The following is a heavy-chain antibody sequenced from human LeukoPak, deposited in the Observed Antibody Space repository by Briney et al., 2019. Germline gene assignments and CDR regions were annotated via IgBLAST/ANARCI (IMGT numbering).Heavy chain of an antibody. Sequence: GGSLRLSCAASGFTFSSYGMHWVRQAPGKGLEWVAVIWYDGSNKYYADSVKGRFTISRDNSKNTLYLQMNSLRAEDTAAYYCAGDSSGAWYFDLWGRGTLVTVSS. J-gene: IGHJ2*01. CDR3: AGDSSGAWYFDL. CDR2: IWYDGSNK. D-gene: IGHD3-10*01. V-gene: IGHV3-33*01. CDR1: GFTFSSYG.